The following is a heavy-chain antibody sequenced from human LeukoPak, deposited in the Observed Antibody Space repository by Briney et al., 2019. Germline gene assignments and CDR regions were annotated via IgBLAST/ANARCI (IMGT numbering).Heavy chain of an antibody. V-gene: IGHV1-69*05. J-gene: IGHJ6*03. CDR2: IIPIFGTV. Sequence: ASVKVSCKASGGTFSSYAISWVRQAPGQGLEWMGRIIPIFGTVNYAQKFQGRVTITTDESTSTAYMELSSLRSEDTAVYYCASCGSSTSWYFMDVWGKGTTVTVSS. CDR3: ASCGSSTSWYFMDV. D-gene: IGHD2-2*01. CDR1: GGTFSSYA.